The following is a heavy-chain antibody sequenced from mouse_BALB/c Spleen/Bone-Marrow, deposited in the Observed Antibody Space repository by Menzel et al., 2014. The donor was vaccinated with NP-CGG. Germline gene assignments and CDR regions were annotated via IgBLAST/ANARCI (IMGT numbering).Heavy chain of an antibody. CDR3: ARPLNWDPYAMDY. Sequence: QVQLQQSGPELVKPGASVKISCKASGYAFSSSWMNWVKRRPGQGLEWIGRIYPGDGDTKYNGKFKGKALTADKSSSTAYMQLSSLTSVDSAVYFCARPLNWDPYAMDYWGQGTSVTVSS. V-gene: IGHV1-82*01. CDR1: GYAFSSSW. CDR2: IYPGDGDT. J-gene: IGHJ4*01. D-gene: IGHD4-1*02.